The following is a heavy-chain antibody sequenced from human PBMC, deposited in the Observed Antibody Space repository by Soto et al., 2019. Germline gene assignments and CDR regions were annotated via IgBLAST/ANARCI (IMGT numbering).Heavy chain of an antibody. CDR2: IYYSGHT. V-gene: IGHV4-39*01. D-gene: IGHD3-10*01. Sequence: QLQLQESGAGLVKPSETLSLTCTVPGGSISSSRYYWGWIRQPPGKGLEWIGSIYYSGHTYYYPSLKSRVTISVDTSKNQFSLKLSSVTAADTAVYYCARQSTGSSPWGQGTLVTVSS. J-gene: IGHJ5*02. CDR1: GGSISSSRYY. CDR3: ARQSTGSSP.